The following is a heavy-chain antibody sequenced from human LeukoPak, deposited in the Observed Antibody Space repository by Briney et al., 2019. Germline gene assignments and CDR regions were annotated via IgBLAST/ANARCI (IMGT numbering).Heavy chain of an antibody. CDR1: GGTFSSYA. CDR3: ARDAGAPLLYYYYYYGMDV. D-gene: IGHD3-10*01. J-gene: IGHJ6*04. Sequence: ASVKVSCKASGGTFSSYAISWVRQAPGQGLEWMGGVIPIFGKANYAQKFQGRVTITADKSTSTAYMELSSLRSEDTAVYYCARDAGAPLLYYYYYYGMDVWGKGTTVTVSS. V-gene: IGHV1-69*06. CDR2: VIPIFGKA.